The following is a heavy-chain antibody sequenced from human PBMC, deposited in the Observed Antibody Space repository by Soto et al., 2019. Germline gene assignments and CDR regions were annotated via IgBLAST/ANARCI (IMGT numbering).Heavy chain of an antibody. CDR2: INIRGSSI. CDR1: GFTFSDYY. CDR3: ARELTTVTFDY. V-gene: IGHV3-11*01. Sequence: QVQLVESGGGLVKPGGSLRLSCAASGFTFSDYYMSWIRQAPGKGLEWVSNINIRGSSIYYADSVKGRFTISRDNAKHSLHLQMNSLRAEDTAVYYCARELTTVTFDYWGRGTLVTVSS. D-gene: IGHD4-17*01. J-gene: IGHJ4*02.